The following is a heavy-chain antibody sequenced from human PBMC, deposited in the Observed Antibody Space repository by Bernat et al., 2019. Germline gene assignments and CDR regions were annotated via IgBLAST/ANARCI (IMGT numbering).Heavy chain of an antibody. CDR1: GGSISSYY. V-gene: IGHV4-59*01. D-gene: IGHD2-15*01. CDR2: IYYSGST. Sequence: QVQLQESGPGLVKPSETLSLTCTVSGGSISSYYWSWIRQPPGKGLEWIGYIYYSGSTNYNPSLKSRVTISVDTSKNQFSLKLSSVTAADTAVYYCARSYCSGGSCYRYNWFDPWGQGTLVTVSS. J-gene: IGHJ5*02. CDR3: ARSYCSGGSCYRYNWFDP.